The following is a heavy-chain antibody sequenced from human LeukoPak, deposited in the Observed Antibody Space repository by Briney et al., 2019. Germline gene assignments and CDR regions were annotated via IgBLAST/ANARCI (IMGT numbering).Heavy chain of an antibody. D-gene: IGHD3-3*01. V-gene: IGHV1-18*01. CDR1: GYTFTSYG. J-gene: IGHJ4*02. Sequence: SVKVSCKASGYTFTSYGISWVRQAPGQGVEWRGWISAYNGKTNYAQKLQGRVTMTTDTATRTAYMEMRRLREEDTAVYYCARARITIFGVVDIDYWGQGTLVTVSS. CDR3: ARARITIFGVVDIDY. CDR2: ISAYNGKT.